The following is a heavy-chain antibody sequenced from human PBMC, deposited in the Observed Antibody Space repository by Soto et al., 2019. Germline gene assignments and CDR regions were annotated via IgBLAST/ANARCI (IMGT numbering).Heavy chain of an antibody. J-gene: IGHJ4*02. CDR1: GFTFSAYW. Sequence: EVHLVESGGDLVQPGGSLRLSCAASGFTFSAYWMQWVRQAPGKGLEWVAIIKQDGSEKYYVDSVTGRFTISRDNAKHSLYLQMSSLRAEDTAMYYCVGSRGWLFDYWGQGTLVTVSS. CDR3: VGSRGWLFDY. CDR2: IKQDGSEK. V-gene: IGHV3-7*05. D-gene: IGHD6-19*01.